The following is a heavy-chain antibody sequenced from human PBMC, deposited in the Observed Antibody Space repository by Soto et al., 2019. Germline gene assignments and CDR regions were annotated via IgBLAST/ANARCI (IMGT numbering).Heavy chain of an antibody. J-gene: IGHJ5*02. CDR3: ARGGLLYSSSSPRFDP. CDR2: IIPIFGTA. D-gene: IGHD6-6*01. V-gene: IGHV1-69*13. CDR1: GGTFSSYA. Sequence: ASVKVSCKASGGTFSSYAISWVRQAPGQGLEWMGGIIPIFGTAKYAQKFQGRVTITADESTSTAYMELSSLRSEDTAVYYCARGGLLYSSSSPRFDPWGRGTLVAVSS.